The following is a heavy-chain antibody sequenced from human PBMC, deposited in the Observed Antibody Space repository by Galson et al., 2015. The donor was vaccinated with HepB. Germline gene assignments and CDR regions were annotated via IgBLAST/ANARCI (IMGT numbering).Heavy chain of an antibody. D-gene: IGHD6-13*01. J-gene: IGHJ4*01. CDR2: IDPSDSDT. V-gene: IGHV5-10-1*01. CDR3: ASLVFRNIAAARTNPIDY. CDR1: GYRFTSYW. Sequence: QSGAEVKKPGESLRISCKGSGYRFTSYWISWVRQMPGKGLEWMGRIDPSDSDTNYSPSFQGHVTISADQSISTAYLQWSSLKAADTARYFCASLVFRNIAAARTNPIDYWGHGTLVTGAS.